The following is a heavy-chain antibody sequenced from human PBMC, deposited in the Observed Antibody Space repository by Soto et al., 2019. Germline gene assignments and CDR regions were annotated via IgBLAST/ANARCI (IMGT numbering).Heavy chain of an antibody. D-gene: IGHD3-3*01. Sequence: EVXLVXSXGGLVKPGGSLXXXCAASGFTFSSYSMNWVRQAPGKGLXXXXXISSSSSYIYYADSVKGRFTISXXXXXXXXXXXXXXXXXXXXXXYYCARASPSLITIFGVVMFGFDYWGQGTLVTVSS. CDR1: GFTFSSYS. J-gene: IGHJ4*02. V-gene: IGHV3-21*01. CDR3: ARASPSLITIFGVVMFGFDY. CDR2: ISSSSSYI.